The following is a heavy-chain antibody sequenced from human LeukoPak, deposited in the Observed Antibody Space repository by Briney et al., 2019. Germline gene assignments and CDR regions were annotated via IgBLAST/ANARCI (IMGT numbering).Heavy chain of an antibody. CDR2: TYSAGST. CDR1: GFTVSTNY. D-gene: IGHD1-26*01. V-gene: IGHV3-53*01. J-gene: IGHJ3*02. CDR3: ARELERWGLALDI. Sequence: GGSLRLSCPASGFTVSTNYMSWVRQAPAKELEWVSVTYSAGSTYYADSVKGLFTISRYNSRNTLYLQMNSLRAEDTAVYYCARELERWGLALDIWGQETMVTVSS.